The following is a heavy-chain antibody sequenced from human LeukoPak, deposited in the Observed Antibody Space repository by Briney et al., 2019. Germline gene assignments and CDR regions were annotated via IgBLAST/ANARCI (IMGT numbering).Heavy chain of an antibody. CDR3: AREGDYCTNGVCHFDY. Sequence: PSETLSLTCAVYGGCFSGYYWSWIRQPPGKGLEWIGGINHSGSTNYNPSLKSRVTISVDTSKNQFSLKLSSVTAADTAVYYCAREGDYCTNGVCHFDYWGQGTLVTVSS. V-gene: IGHV4-34*01. D-gene: IGHD2-8*01. CDR2: INHSGST. J-gene: IGHJ4*02. CDR1: GGCFSGYY.